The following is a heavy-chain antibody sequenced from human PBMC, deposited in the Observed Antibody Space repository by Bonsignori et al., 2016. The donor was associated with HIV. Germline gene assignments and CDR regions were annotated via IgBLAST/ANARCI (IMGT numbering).Heavy chain of an antibody. D-gene: IGHD7-27*01. Sequence: WIRQPPGKGLEWVSVIYSGGSTYYADSVKGRFTISRDNSKNTLYLQMNSLRAEDTAVYYCARANWGLYALDIWGQGTMVTVSS. J-gene: IGHJ3*02. CDR2: IYSGGST. CDR3: ARANWGLYALDI. V-gene: IGHV3-53*01.